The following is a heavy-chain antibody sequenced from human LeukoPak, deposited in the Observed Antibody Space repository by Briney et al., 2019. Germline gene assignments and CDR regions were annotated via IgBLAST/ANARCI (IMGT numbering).Heavy chain of an antibody. D-gene: IGHD1-26*01. V-gene: IGHV4-30-2*01. Sequence: PSETLSLTCTVSGGSISSGGYYWSWIRQPPGKGLEWIGYIYHSGSTYYNPSLKSRVTISVDTSKNQFSLKLSSVTAADTAVYYCARAPIVGATLDPWGQGTLVTVSS. CDR2: IYHSGST. CDR1: GGSISSGGYY. J-gene: IGHJ5*02. CDR3: ARAPIVGATLDP.